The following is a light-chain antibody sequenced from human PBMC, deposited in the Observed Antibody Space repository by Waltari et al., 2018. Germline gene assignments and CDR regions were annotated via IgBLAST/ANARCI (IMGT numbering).Light chain of an antibody. Sequence: TFRSSQSIANNLHWYQQKPGKAPKLLIYTASSLHGGVPSRFSGSGSGTDFTLTITSLQPEDFATYYCQQSNSAPITFGGGTKVEIK. V-gene: IGKV1-39*01. J-gene: IGKJ4*01. CDR2: TAS. CDR1: QSIANN. CDR3: QQSNSAPIT.